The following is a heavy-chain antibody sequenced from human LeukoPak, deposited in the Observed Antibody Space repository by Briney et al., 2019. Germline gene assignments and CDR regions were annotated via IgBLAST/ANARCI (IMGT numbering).Heavy chain of an antibody. J-gene: IGHJ6*02. CDR3: ARDWDFVQWFGDRGYYYYGMDV. Sequence: PSETLSLTCTVSGGSVSSGSYYWSWIRQPPGKGLEWIGYIYYSGSTYYNPSLKSRVTISVDTSKNQFSLKLSSVTAADTAVYYCARDWDFVQWFGDRGYYYYGMDVWGQGTTVTVSS. V-gene: IGHV4-61*01. CDR2: IYYSGST. CDR1: GGSVSSGSYY. D-gene: IGHD3-10*01.